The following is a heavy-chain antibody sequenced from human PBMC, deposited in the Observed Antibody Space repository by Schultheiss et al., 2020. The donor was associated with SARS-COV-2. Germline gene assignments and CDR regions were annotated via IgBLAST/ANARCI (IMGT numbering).Heavy chain of an antibody. V-gene: IGHV3-13*05. CDR3: ARGGCSSTSCRGYMDV. CDR1: GFTFSSYA. D-gene: IGHD2-2*01. CDR2: IGTAGDP. Sequence: GGSLRLSCAASGFTFSSYAMHWVRQAPGKGLEWVSAIGTAGDPYYPGSVKGRFTISRENAKNSLYLQMNSLRAGDTAVYYCARGGCSSTSCRGYMDVWGKGTTVTVSS. J-gene: IGHJ6*03.